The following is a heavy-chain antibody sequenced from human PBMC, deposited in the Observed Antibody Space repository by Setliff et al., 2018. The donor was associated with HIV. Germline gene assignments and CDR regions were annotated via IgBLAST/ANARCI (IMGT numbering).Heavy chain of an antibody. J-gene: IGHJ4*02. V-gene: IGHV4-59*12. CDR2: IYYSGST. D-gene: IGHD3-10*01. CDR1: GGSISSYY. CDR3: ARGRFHRLHRPYSGSGSLGIQYFDY. Sequence: SETLSLTCTVSGGSISSYYWSWIRQPPGKGLEWIGYIYYSGSTNYNPSLKSRVTISVDTSKNQFSLKLSSVTAADTALYFCARGRFHRLHRPYSGSGSLGIQYFDYWGQGTLVTVSS.